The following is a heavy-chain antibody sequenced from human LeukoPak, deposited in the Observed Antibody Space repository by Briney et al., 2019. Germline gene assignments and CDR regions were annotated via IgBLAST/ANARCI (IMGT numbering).Heavy chain of an antibody. V-gene: IGHV3-74*01. CDR1: GFTFSSHL. D-gene: IGHD2-15*01. Sequence: GGSLRLSCAASGFTFSSHLMHWVRQAQGTGLVWVSSVKSDGTATNYADSVKGRFTISRDNSKNTLYLQMNSLRAEDTAVYYCARVRCRGGSCYYHAFNYWGKETLVTVS. CDR3: ARVRCRGGSCYYHAFNY. CDR2: VKSDGTAT. J-gene: IGHJ4*02.